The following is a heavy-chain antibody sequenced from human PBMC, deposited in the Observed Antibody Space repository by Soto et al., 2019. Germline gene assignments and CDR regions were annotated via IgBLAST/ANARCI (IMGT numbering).Heavy chain of an antibody. J-gene: IGHJ4*02. V-gene: IGHV4-59*12. CDR2: IYSSGST. CDR3: ARGGLGQIDY. CDR1: GGSIGSYY. D-gene: IGHD3-16*01. Sequence: QVQLQESGPGLVKPSETLSLTCSVSGGSIGSYYWSWIRQPPGKGLEWIGYIYSSGSTHNTPPPQSRVTVSVDTSKNRFSPKLSSVTAADTAVYYGARGGLGQIDYWGQGTLVTVSS.